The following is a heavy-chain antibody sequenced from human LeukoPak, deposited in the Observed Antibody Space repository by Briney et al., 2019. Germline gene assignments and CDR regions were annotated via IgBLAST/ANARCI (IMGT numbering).Heavy chain of an antibody. CDR3: ARGVLNPQLYGY. J-gene: IGHJ4*02. D-gene: IGHD2-2*01. V-gene: IGHV3-74*01. CDR1: GFTVSSNY. CDR2: IHGDGIST. Sequence: GGSLRLSCAASGFTVSSNYMSWVRQAPGKGLVWVSRIHGDGISTTYADSVKGRFTISRDNAKNTLYLQMNSLRAEDTAVYYCARGVLNPQLYGYWGQGTLVTVSS.